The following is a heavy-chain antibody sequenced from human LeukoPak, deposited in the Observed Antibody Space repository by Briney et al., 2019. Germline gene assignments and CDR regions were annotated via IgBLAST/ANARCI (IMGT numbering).Heavy chain of an antibody. CDR3: ARAPAHRTGYNYYFDY. CDR2: ISYSVST. D-gene: IGHD5-24*01. CDR1: GGSISSYY. J-gene: IGHJ4*02. V-gene: IGHV4-59*01. Sequence: PSETLSLTCTVSGGSISSYYWSWIRQPPGKGLEWIGYISYSVSTNYNPSLKSRVTISVDTSKNHFSLKLSSVTAADTAVYYCARAPAHRTGYNYYFDYWGQGTLVTVSS.